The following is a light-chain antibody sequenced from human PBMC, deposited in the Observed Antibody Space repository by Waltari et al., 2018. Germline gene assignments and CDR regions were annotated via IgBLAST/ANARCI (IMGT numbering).Light chain of an antibody. CDR1: QTVASY. V-gene: IGKV3-11*01. Sequence: EIVLTQSPASLSLSPGERATLSCRASQTVASYLAWFQQKPGQAPRLLIYDASNRATAIPARFSGSGSGTDFTLTISSLEAEDSAVYYCQQRSSWPPTFGQGTRLEIK. J-gene: IGKJ5*01. CDR2: DAS. CDR3: QQRSSWPPT.